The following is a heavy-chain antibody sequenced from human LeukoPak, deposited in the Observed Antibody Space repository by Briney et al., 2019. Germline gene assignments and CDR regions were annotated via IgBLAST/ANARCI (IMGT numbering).Heavy chain of an antibody. V-gene: IGHV1-2*02. CDR2: IDPNSGGT. Sequence: GASVKVSCKTSGYTFTGYYIHWVRQAPGQGLEWMGWIDPNSGGTNYAQKFQGRVTMTWDTSISTAYMELSRLTSADTAVYRCATPSSSSWYGFDPWGQGTLVTVSS. CDR3: ATPSSSSWYGFDP. CDR1: GYTFTGYY. D-gene: IGHD6-13*01. J-gene: IGHJ5*02.